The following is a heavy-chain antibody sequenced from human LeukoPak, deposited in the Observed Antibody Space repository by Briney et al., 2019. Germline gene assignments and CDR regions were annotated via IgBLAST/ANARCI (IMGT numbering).Heavy chain of an antibody. D-gene: IGHD6-13*01. CDR3: ARTRYSSSWYYFDY. CDR2: IYYSGST. J-gene: IGHJ4*02. CDR1: GGSISSYY. V-gene: IGHV4-59*01. Sequence: ETPCLTCTVSGGSISSYYWSWIRQPPGKGLEWIGYIYYSGSTNYNQSLKSRVAISVDTSKNQFSLKLSSVTAADTAVYYCARTRYSSSWYYFDYWGQPTMAADSS.